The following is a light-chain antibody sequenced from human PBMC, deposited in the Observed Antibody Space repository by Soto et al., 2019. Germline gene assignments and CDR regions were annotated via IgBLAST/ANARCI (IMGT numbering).Light chain of an antibody. V-gene: IGKV3-20*01. CDR2: GAS. CDR1: QSVSSSY. Sequence: EIGLTHSPGTLSLSPGERATLSCMASQSVSSSYLAWYQQKPGQAPRLLIYGASSRATGIPDRFSGSGSGTDFTLTISRLEPEDFAVYYCQQYGSSPPWTFGQGTKVDIK. J-gene: IGKJ1*01. CDR3: QQYGSSPPWT.